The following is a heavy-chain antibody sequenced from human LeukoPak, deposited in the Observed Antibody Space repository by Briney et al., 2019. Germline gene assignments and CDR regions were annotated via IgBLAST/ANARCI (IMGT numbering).Heavy chain of an antibody. J-gene: IGHJ5*02. D-gene: IGHD4-17*01. V-gene: IGHV5-51*01. CDR1: GYHFTTLC. Sequence: GGSLKISREASGYHFTTLCIYWVRQMPGTGVEWGGSLHSGDSGAVYSPAFRGQLIISADKSIRTAYLQWSSLKASDTAFYFCARQRVASATINFFDPWGQGTLVTVSS. CDR2: LHSGDSGA. CDR3: ARQRVASATINFFDP.